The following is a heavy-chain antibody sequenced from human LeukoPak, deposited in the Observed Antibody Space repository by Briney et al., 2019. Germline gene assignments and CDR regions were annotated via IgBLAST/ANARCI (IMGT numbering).Heavy chain of an antibody. Sequence: PGGSLRLSCAASGFPFSSYAMSWVRQAPGKGLEWVSSISSSSSYIYYADSVKGRFTISRDNAKNSLYLQMNSLRAEDTAVYYCARADPHIWFGEFEEFYYGMDVWGQGTTVTVSS. J-gene: IGHJ6*02. CDR2: ISSSSSYI. CDR3: ARADPHIWFGEFEEFYYGMDV. D-gene: IGHD3-10*01. CDR1: GFPFSSYA. V-gene: IGHV3-21*01.